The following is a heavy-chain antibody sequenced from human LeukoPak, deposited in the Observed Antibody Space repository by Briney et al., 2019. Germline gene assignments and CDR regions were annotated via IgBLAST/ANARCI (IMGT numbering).Heavy chain of an antibody. CDR2: IYTSGST. CDR3: ARAPIGRDAFDI. D-gene: IGHD3-10*01. Sequence: PSQTLSLTCTVSGGSISSGSYYWSWIRQPAGKGLEWIGRIYTSGSTNYNPSLKSRVNISVDTSKNQFSLKLSSVTAADTAVYYCARAPIGRDAFDIWGQGTMVTVSS. J-gene: IGHJ3*02. CDR1: GGSISSGSYY. V-gene: IGHV4-61*02.